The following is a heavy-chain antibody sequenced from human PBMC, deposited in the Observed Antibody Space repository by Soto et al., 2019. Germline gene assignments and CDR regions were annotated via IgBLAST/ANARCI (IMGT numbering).Heavy chain of an antibody. D-gene: IGHD5-12*01. Sequence: ASVKVSCKASGYTFTGYYMHWVRQAPGQGLEWMGWINPNSGGTNYAQKFQGWVTMTRDTSISTAYMELSRLRSDDTAVYYCARLRGYGGYEYYFDYWGQGTLVTVSS. V-gene: IGHV1-2*04. CDR3: ARLRGYGGYEYYFDY. CDR2: INPNSGGT. CDR1: GYTFTGYY. J-gene: IGHJ4*02.